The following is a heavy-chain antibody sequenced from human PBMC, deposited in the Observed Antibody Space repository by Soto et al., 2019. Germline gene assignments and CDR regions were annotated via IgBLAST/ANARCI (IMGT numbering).Heavy chain of an antibody. CDR3: ANEMQRVVLSHSFDP. J-gene: IGHJ5*02. CDR1: GFSLSRYG. V-gene: IGHV3-30*18. CDR2: ISYDGRKK. Sequence: QVPLVESGGGVVQPGTSLTLSCSASGFSLSRYGMHYVRQAPGKGLEWVATISYDGRKKTYVDSVQGRFTISRDNFKNTLYLHMNRRTATDTGLYYCANEMQRVVLSHSFDPWGQGPLVSVSS. D-gene: IGHD2-21*01.